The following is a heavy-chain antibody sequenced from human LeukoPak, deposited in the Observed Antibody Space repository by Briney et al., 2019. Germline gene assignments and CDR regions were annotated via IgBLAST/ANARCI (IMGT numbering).Heavy chain of an antibody. D-gene: IGHD3-16*01. V-gene: IGHV3-64D*09. J-gene: IGHJ4*02. CDR1: GFSFSSYA. Sequence: TGGSLRLSCSVSGFSFSSYAMNWVRQAPGKGLEYVSSISSNGDSTYYADSVKGRFTISRDNSKNTLFLQMSSLRAEDTAVYYCAKDRYVDYWGQGTLVTVSS. CDR3: AKDRYVDY. CDR2: ISSNGDST.